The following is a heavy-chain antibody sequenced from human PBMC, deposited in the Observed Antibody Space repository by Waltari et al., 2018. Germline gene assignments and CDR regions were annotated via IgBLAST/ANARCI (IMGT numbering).Heavy chain of an antibody. CDR2: ISSSSSYI. CDR3: TRGAELWLLDAFDI. D-gene: IGHD5-18*01. CDR1: GFTFRSYS. Sequence: EVQLVESGGGLVKPGGSLRLSCAASGFTFRSYSMNWVRKAPGKGVEWVSSISSSSSYIYYADSVKGRFTISRDNAKNSLYLQMNSLRAEDTAVYYCTRGAELWLLDAFDIWGQGTMVTVSS. J-gene: IGHJ3*02. V-gene: IGHV3-21*01.